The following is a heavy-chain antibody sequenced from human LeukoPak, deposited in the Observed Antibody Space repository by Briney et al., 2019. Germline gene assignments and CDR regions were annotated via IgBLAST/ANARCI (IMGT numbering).Heavy chain of an antibody. CDR1: GSTFSSNY. Sequence: GGSLRLSCAASGSTFSSNYMSWVRQAPGKGLEWVSVIYSGGSTYYADSVKGRFTISRDNSKNTLYLQMNSLRAEDTAVYYCARDLVVVDITGAFDIWGQGTMVTVSS. V-gene: IGHV3-66*01. J-gene: IGHJ3*02. CDR2: IYSGGST. CDR3: ARDLVVVDITGAFDI. D-gene: IGHD2-15*01.